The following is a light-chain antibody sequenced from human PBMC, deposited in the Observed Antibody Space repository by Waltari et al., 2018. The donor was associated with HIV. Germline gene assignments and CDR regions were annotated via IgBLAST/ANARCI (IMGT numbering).Light chain of an antibody. V-gene: IGKV1-39*01. CDR1: QSITED. Sequence: DIQLTQSPSSLSASIGDRVAITCRASQSITEDLNWYQQRPGKAPKLLVYSATRLQSVVPSRFSGSGSQTDFTLTIDSLQPEDVATYFCQQSYSTLFTFGPGTKVELK. CDR3: QQSYSTLFT. CDR2: SAT. J-gene: IGKJ3*01.